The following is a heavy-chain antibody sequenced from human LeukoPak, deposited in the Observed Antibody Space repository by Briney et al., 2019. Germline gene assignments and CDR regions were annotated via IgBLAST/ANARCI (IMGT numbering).Heavy chain of an antibody. V-gene: IGHV3-23*01. CDR3: AKMVGATRFFDY. CDR2: VTGSGSTR. D-gene: IGHD1-26*01. CDR1: GFTFSSYA. J-gene: IGHJ4*02. Sequence: PGGSLRLSCSASGFTFSSYAMTWVRQAPGKGLEWVSAVTGSGSTRFYADSVKGRFTISRDNSKNTLYLQMNSLRAEDTAVYYCAKMVGATRFFDYWGQGTLVTVSS.